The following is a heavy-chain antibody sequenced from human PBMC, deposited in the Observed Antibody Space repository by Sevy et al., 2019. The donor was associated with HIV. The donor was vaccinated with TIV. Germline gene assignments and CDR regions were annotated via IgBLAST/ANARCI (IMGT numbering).Heavy chain of an antibody. Sequence: GGSLRLSCVASGFTFNKYSMSWVRQAPGKGLERVSTLSFGCGQINFADSVKGRFTISRDDSKNTLYLQMNSLRAEDTAVYYCAREGCTRPHDFWGQGTLVTVSS. D-gene: IGHD2-8*01. CDR2: LSFGCGQI. V-gene: IGHV3-23*01. CDR1: GFTFNKYS. CDR3: AREGCTRPHDF. J-gene: IGHJ4*02.